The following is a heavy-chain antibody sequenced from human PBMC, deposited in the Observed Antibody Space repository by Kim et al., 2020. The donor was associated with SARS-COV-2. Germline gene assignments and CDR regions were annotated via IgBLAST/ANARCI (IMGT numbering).Heavy chain of an antibody. CDR3: ARATGLVTIFGVATAFDY. Sequence: SETLSLTCTVSGGSISSGGYYWSWIRQHPGKGLEWIGYIYYSGSTYYNPSLKSRVTISVDTSKNQFSLKLSSVTAADTAVYYCARATGLVTIFGVATAFDYWGQGTLVTVSS. V-gene: IGHV4-31*03. D-gene: IGHD3-3*01. CDR2: IYYSGST. CDR1: GGSISSGGYY. J-gene: IGHJ4*02.